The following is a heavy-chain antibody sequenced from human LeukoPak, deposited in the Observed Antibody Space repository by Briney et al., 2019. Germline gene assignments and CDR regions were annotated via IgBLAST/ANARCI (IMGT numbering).Heavy chain of an antibody. CDR2: IIPILGIA. CDR3: ASVNQEGYYFDY. CDR1: GYTFTGYY. Sequence: ASVKVSCKASGYTFTGYYMHWVRQAPGQGLEWMGRIIPILGIANYAQKFQGRVTITADKSTSTAYMELSSLRSEDTAVYYCASVNQEGYYFDYWGQGTLVTVSS. J-gene: IGHJ4*02. V-gene: IGHV1-69*02. D-gene: IGHD1-14*01.